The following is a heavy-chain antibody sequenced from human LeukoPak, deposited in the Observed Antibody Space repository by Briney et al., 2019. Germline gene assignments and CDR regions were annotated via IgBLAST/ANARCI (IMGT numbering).Heavy chain of an antibody. D-gene: IGHD2-15*01. CDR3: ARGPRRYCSGGSCPTGYWFDP. V-gene: IGHV4-34*01. Sequence: SETLSLTCAVYGGSFSGYYWSWIRQPPGKGLEWIGEINHSGSTNYNPSLKSRVTISVDTSKNQFSLKLSSVTAADTAVYYRARGPRRYCSGGSCPTGYWFDPWGQGTLVTVSS. CDR1: GGSFSGYY. J-gene: IGHJ5*02. CDR2: INHSGST.